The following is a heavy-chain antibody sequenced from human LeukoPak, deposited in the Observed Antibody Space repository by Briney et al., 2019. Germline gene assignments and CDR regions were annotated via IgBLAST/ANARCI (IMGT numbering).Heavy chain of an antibody. D-gene: IGHD6-19*01. Sequence: GGSLRLSCAPSGFTFSSYVMSWVRQPRGEGRESVAAISGSGDSTSYADSVKGRFTISRDNSKNTLYLQMISVRAEDTAVYYCAKGTGYSSGWAFDYWGQGTLVTVSS. V-gene: IGHV3-23*01. CDR2: ISGSGDST. J-gene: IGHJ4*02. CDR1: GFTFSSYV. CDR3: AKGTGYSSGWAFDY.